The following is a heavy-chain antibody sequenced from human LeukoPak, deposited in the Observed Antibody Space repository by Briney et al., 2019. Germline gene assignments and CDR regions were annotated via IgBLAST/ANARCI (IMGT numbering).Heavy chain of an antibody. CDR1: GFTFRIYA. CDR2: ISGSGGST. Sequence: GGSLRLSCAASGFTFRIYAMSWVRQAPGKGLEWVSAISGSGGSTYYADSVKGRFTISRDNSKNTLYLQMNSLRAEDTAVYYCAKGQWLVRLGYFDYWGQGTLVTVSS. CDR3: AKGQWLVRLGYFDY. J-gene: IGHJ4*02. V-gene: IGHV3-23*01. D-gene: IGHD6-19*01.